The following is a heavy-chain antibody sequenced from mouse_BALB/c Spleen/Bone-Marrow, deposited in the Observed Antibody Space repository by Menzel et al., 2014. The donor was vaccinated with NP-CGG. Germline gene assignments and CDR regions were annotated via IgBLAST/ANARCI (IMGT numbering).Heavy chain of an antibody. V-gene: IGHV2-9*02. CDR2: IWAGGST. CDR1: GFSLTSYG. Sequence: VNLVESGPGLEAPSQSLSITCTVSGFSLTSYGVHWVRQPPGKVLEWLGVIWAGGSTNYNSALMSRLSISKDNSKSQVFLKMNSLQTDDTAMYYCARGSYCEGAMDYWGQGTSVTVSS. J-gene: IGHJ4*01. D-gene: IGHD1-1*01. CDR3: ARGSYCEGAMDY.